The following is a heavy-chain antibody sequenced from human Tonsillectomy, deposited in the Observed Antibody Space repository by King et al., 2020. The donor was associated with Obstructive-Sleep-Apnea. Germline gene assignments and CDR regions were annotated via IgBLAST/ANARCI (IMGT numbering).Heavy chain of an antibody. J-gene: IGHJ4*02. CDR2: INSDGSST. CDR3: AREEDIVVVPAAQGY. CDR1: GFTFSNYW. D-gene: IGHD2-2*01. Sequence: EVQLVESGGGLVQPGGSLRLSCAASGFTFSNYWMHWVRQAPGKGLVWVSRINSDGSSTSYADSVKGRFTISRDNAKNTLYLQMNSLRAEDTAVYYCAREEDIVVVPAAQGYWGQGTLAT. V-gene: IGHV3-74*01.